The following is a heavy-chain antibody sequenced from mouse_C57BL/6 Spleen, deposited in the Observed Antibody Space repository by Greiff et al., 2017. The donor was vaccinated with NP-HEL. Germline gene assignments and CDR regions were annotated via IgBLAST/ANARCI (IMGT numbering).Heavy chain of an antibody. CDR3: AKSPQLGHYWYFDV. CDR2: IYPRSGNT. D-gene: IGHD4-1*02. V-gene: IGHV1-81*01. Sequence: QVQLQQSGAELARPGASVKLSCKASGYTFTSYGISWVKQRTGQGLEWIGEIYPRSGNTYYNEKFKGKATLTADKSSSTAYMELRNLTSEDSAVYFCAKSPQLGHYWYFDVWGTGTTVTVSS. CDR1: GYTFTSYG. J-gene: IGHJ1*03.